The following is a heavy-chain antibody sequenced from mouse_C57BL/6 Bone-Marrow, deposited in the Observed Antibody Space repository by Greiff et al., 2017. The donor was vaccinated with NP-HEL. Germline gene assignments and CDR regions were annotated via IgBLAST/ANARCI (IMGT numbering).Heavy chain of an antibody. Sequence: VQLQQPGAELVKPGASVKLSCKASGYTFTSYWMHWVKQRPGQGLEWIGMIHPNSGSTNYNEKFKSKATLTVDKSSSTAYMQLSSMTSEDSAVYYCARGGYYGSRSWFAYWGQGTLVTVSA. D-gene: IGHD1-1*01. J-gene: IGHJ3*01. CDR1: GYTFTSYW. V-gene: IGHV1-64*01. CDR3: ARGGYYGSRSWFAY. CDR2: IHPNSGST.